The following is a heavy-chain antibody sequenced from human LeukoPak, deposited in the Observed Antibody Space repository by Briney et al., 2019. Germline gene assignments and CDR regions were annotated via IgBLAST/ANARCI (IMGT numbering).Heavy chain of an antibody. V-gene: IGHV4-34*01. CDR1: GGSFSGYY. CDR3: ARMLSLMSPIDY. D-gene: IGHD3-10*02. Sequence: SETLSLTCAVYGGSFSGYYWSWIRQPPGRGLEWIGAINHSGSTNYNPSLKSRVTVSVDTSKNQFSLKLSSVTAADTAVYYCARMLSLMSPIDYWGQGTLVTVSS. CDR2: INHSGST. J-gene: IGHJ4*02.